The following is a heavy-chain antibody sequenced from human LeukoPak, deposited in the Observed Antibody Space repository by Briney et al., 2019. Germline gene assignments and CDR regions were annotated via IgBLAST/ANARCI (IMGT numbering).Heavy chain of an antibody. Sequence: GGSLRLSCAASGFTFSSYGMHWVRQAPGKGLEWVAVISYDGSNKYYADSVKGRFTISRDNSKNTLYLQMNSLRAEDTAVYYCAKDPSTLTTVTPYPRGKYFDYWGQGTLVTVSS. CDR2: ISYDGSNK. J-gene: IGHJ4*02. V-gene: IGHV3-30*18. CDR1: GFTFSSYG. CDR3: AKDPSTLTTVTPYPRGKYFDY. D-gene: IGHD4-17*01.